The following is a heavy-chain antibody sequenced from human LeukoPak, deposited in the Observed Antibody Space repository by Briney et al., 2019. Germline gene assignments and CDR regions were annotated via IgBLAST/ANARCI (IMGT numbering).Heavy chain of an antibody. CDR1: GYTFTDYY. CDR3: ARGVYYGSGSPWFDS. CDR2: INPKSGGT. D-gene: IGHD3-10*01. Sequence: ASMKVSCKASGYTFTDYYIHWVRQAPGQGLEWMGRINPKSGGTNSAQNFQGRVTMTRDTSNSTAYMELTSLRSDDTAVYYCARGVYYGSGSPWFDSWGQGTLVTVSS. J-gene: IGHJ5*01. V-gene: IGHV1-2*06.